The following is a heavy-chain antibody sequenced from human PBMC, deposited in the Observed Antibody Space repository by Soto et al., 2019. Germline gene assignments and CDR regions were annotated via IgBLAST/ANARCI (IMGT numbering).Heavy chain of an antibody. CDR2: TYYRSKWYK. J-gene: IGHJ4*02. V-gene: IGHV6-1*01. Sequence: PSQTLSLTCAISVDSVSSNSAAWNWFRQSPSRGLEWLGRTYYRSKWYKHYAVSVKSRITVNPDTSKNQFSLQLSSVTPEDTAVYFYGKSEPGGYIDYWGQRTLDIGSS. CDR3: GKSEPGGYIDY. D-gene: IGHD3-22*01. CDR1: VDSVSSNSAA.